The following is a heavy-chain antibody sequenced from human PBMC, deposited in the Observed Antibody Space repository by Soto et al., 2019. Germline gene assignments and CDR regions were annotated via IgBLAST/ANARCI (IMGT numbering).Heavy chain of an antibody. J-gene: IGHJ4*02. Sequence: GGSLRLSCAASGFTFRNYAMHWVRQAPGKGLEWVAVISYDGSNKYYADSVKGRFTISRDNSKNTVYLQMNSLRAEDTAVYYCAKRAYGSDFDYWGQGTLVTVSS. CDR2: ISYDGSNK. CDR3: AKRAYGSDFDY. CDR1: GFTFRNYA. V-gene: IGHV3-30-3*02. D-gene: IGHD3-10*01.